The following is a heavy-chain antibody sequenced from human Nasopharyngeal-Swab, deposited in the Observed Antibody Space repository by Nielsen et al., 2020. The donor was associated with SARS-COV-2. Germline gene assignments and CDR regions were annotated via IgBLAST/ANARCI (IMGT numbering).Heavy chain of an antibody. CDR2: INPSGGST. D-gene: IGHD2-15*01. CDR3: ARDRVAATPFGGPEWSFDY. CDR1: GYTFTSYY. J-gene: IGHJ4*02. Sequence: ASVKVSCKASGYTFTSYYMHWVRQAPGQGLEWMGIINPSGGSTSYAQKFQGRVTMTRGTSTSTVYMELSSLRSEDTAVYYCARDRVAATPFGGPEWSFDYWGQGTLVTVSS. V-gene: IGHV1-46*01.